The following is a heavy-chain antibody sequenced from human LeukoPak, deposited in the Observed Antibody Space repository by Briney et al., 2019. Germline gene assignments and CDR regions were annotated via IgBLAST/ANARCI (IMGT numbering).Heavy chain of an antibody. V-gene: IGHV3-11*01. Sequence: GGSLRLSCAASGFIFRDYYMTWIRQAPGKGLEWVSYISSSGSAMYYPDSVKGRFTISRDNAKNSLYLQINSLRAEDTAVYYCARATSDAFDIWGQGTMVTVSS. CDR2: ISSSGSAM. CDR3: ARATSDAFDI. J-gene: IGHJ3*02. D-gene: IGHD6-6*01. CDR1: GFIFRDYY.